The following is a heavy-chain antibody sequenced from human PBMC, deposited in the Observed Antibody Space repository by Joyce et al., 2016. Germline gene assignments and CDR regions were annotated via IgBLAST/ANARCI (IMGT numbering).Heavy chain of an antibody. V-gene: IGHV5-10-1*03. CDR3: VRHAEY. CDR2: IEPLDSDT. CDR1: GYSFTSYW. J-gene: IGHJ4*02. Sequence: EVQLVQSGAEVKKPGESLRISCKGSGYSFTSYWINWVRQMPGKGLEWMGRIEPLDSDTNYSPSFQDHVTISADKSISTAYLQWGSLKASDTGIYYCVRHAEYWGQGTLVTVSS.